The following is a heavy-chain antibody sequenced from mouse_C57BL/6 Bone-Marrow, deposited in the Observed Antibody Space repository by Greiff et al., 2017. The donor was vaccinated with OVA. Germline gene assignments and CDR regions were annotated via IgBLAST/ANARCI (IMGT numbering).Heavy chain of an antibody. CDR3: AAWSNYYAMDY. CDR2: INPYNGGT. J-gene: IGHJ4*01. CDR1: GYTFTDYY. D-gene: IGHD2-5*01. Sequence: VQLQQSGPVLVKPGASVQMSCTASGYTFTDYYMPWVKQIHGKSLEWIGVINPYNGGTSYNQKFKGKATLTVDKSSSTAYMELNSLTSEDSAVYYCAAWSNYYAMDYWGQGTSVTVSS. V-gene: IGHV1-19*01.